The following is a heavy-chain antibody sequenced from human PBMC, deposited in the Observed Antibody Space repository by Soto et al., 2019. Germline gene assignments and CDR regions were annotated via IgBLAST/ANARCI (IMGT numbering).Heavy chain of an antibody. D-gene: IGHD6-19*01. CDR2: ISAYNGNT. CDR3: ARSAVAGTRYDAFDI. Sequence: ASVKFCCKASGYTFTSYGIRWVRQAPGQGLEWMGWISAYNGNTNYAQKLQGRVTMTTDTSTSTAYMELRSLRSDDTAVYYCARSAVAGTRYDAFDIWGQGTMVTVSS. CDR1: GYTFTSYG. J-gene: IGHJ3*02. V-gene: IGHV1-18*01.